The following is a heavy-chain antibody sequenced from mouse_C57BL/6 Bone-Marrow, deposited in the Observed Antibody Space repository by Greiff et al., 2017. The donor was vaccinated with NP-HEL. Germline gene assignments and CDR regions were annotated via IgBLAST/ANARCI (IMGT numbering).Heavy chain of an antibody. D-gene: IGHD1-1*01. CDR2: ISSGSSTI. J-gene: IGHJ2*01. V-gene: IGHV5-17*01. CDR3: ARERGYYYPYYFDY. Sequence: EVKVVESGGGLVKPGGSLKLSCAASGFTFSDYGMHWVRQAPEKGLEWVAYISSGSSTIYYADTVKGRFTISRDNAKNTLFLQMTSLRSEDTAMYYCARERGYYYPYYFDYWGQGTTLTVSS. CDR1: GFTFSDYG.